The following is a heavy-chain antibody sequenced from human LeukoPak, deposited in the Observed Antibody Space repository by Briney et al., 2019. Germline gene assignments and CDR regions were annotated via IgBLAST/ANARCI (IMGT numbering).Heavy chain of an antibody. CDR1: GGSISGRSYY. CDR2: FYYTGIT. CDR3: ANLGGSYAQHAFDI. D-gene: IGHD1-26*01. V-gene: IGHV4-39*07. Sequence: PSQTLSLTCSVSGGSISGRSYYWGWIRQPPGKGLEWIGSFYYTGITYFNPSLKGRVTVSVDTSRKPFSLKLTSVTAADTAVYYCANLGGSYAQHAFDIWGQGTMVTVSS. J-gene: IGHJ3*02.